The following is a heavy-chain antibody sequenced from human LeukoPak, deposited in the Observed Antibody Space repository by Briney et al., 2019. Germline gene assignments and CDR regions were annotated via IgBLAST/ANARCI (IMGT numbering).Heavy chain of an antibody. CDR1: GYTFTSYY. D-gene: IGHD4-17*01. V-gene: IGHV1-46*01. CDR2: INPSGGST. Sequence: ASVKVSCKASGYTFTSYYMHWVRQAPGQGLEWMGIINPSGGSTSYAQKFQGRVTMTRDTSTSTVYMELSSLRSEDTAVYYCATEGFYYGDLGYYFDYWGQGTLVTVSS. J-gene: IGHJ4*02. CDR3: ATEGFYYGDLGYYFDY.